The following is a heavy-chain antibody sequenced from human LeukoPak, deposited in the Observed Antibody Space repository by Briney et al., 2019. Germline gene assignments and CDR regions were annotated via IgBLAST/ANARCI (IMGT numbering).Heavy chain of an antibody. V-gene: IGHV4-59*01. CDR3: ASGYSYGFTFDI. CDR2: IYYSGST. Sequence: SETLSLTRTVSGGSISSYYWSWIRQPPGKGLEWIGYIYYSGSTNYNPSLKSRVTISVDTSKNQFSLKLSSVTAADTAVYYCASGYSYGFTFDIWGQGTMVTVSS. D-gene: IGHD5-18*01. J-gene: IGHJ3*02. CDR1: GGSISSYY.